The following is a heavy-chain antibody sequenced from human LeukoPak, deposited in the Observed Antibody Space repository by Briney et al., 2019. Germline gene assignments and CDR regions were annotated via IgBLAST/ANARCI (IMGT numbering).Heavy chain of an antibody. CDR1: GFTFSSHA. CDR2: ISYDGNDK. V-gene: IGHV3-30*04. CDR3: ARVPTTADD. D-gene: IGHD4-11*01. Sequence: GRSLRLSCAASGFTFSSHAMHWFRQAPGKGLEWVAVISYDGNDKYYADSVKGRFTISRDNSNNTLYLQMSSLTAEDTAVYYCARVPTTADDWGQGTLVTVSS. J-gene: IGHJ4*02.